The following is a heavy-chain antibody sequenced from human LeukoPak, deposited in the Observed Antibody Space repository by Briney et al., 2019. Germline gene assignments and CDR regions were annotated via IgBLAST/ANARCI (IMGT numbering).Heavy chain of an antibody. J-gene: IGHJ5*02. CDR1: GFTFSTYA. V-gene: IGHV3-23*01. D-gene: IGHD6-13*01. Sequence: GGSLRISCAASGFTFSTYAMTWVRQAPGKGLEWVSNISDSGDITYNADSVKGRFTISRDNSKNTLFLQMNSLRAEDTAVYYCARDLDSSSWYILWFDPWGQGTLVTVSS. CDR3: ARDLDSSSWYILWFDP. CDR2: ISDSGDIT.